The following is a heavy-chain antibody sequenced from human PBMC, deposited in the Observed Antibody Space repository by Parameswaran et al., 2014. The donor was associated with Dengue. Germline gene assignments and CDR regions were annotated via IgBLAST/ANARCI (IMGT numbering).Heavy chain of an antibody. J-gene: IGHJ4*02. CDR1: GFTFSSYS. Sequence: LKISCAASGFTFSSYSMNWVRQAPGKGLEWVSSISSSSSYIYYADSVKGRFTISRDNAKNSLYLQMNSLRAEDTAVYYCARDLVVVGWGQGTLVTVSS. CDR2: ISSSSSYI. CDR3: ARDLVVVG. V-gene: IGHV3-21*01. D-gene: IGHD2-2*01.